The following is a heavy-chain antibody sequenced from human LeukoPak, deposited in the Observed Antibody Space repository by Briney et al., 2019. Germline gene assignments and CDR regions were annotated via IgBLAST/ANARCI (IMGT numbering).Heavy chain of an antibody. CDR1: GGSISSYY. Sequence: SETLSLTCTVSGGSISSYYWSWIRQPPGKGLEWIGEINHSGSTNYNPSLKIRVTISVDTSKNQFSLKLSSVTAADTAVYYCARGLDFWSGYRYYYYYGMDVWGQGTTVTVSS. CDR2: INHSGST. J-gene: IGHJ6*02. CDR3: ARGLDFWSGYRYYYYYGMDV. D-gene: IGHD3-3*01. V-gene: IGHV4-34*01.